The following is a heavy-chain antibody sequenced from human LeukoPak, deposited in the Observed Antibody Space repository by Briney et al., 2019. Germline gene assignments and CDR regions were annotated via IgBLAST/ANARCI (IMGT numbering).Heavy chain of an antibody. V-gene: IGHV3-21*01. CDR2: ISSSSSYI. CDR1: GFTFSSYA. CDR3: ARDWRIAAAGS. J-gene: IGHJ5*02. D-gene: IGHD6-13*01. Sequence: GGSLRLSCAASGFTFSSYAMSWVRQAPGKGLEWVSSISSSSSYIYYADSVKGRFTISRDNAKNSLYLQMNSLRAEDTAVYYCARDWRIAAAGSWGQGTLVTVSS.